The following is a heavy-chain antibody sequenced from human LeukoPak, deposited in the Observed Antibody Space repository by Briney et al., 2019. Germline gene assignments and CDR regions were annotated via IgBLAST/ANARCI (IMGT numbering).Heavy chain of an antibody. Sequence: GGSLRLSCAASGFTFRNSWMHWVRQAPGKGLVWVSRINDDGSTTNYADSVEGRFTISRDNAKNTLYLQMNSLSGEDTAVYYCARALGSSSDFWGQGTLVTVSS. D-gene: IGHD1-26*01. J-gene: IGHJ4*02. CDR3: ARALGSSSDF. CDR1: GFTFRNSW. V-gene: IGHV3-74*01. CDR2: INDDGSTT.